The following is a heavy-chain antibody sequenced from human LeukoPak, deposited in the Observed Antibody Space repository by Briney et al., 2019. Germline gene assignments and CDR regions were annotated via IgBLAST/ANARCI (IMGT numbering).Heavy chain of an antibody. D-gene: IGHD2-8*01. V-gene: IGHV5-51*01. J-gene: IGHJ5*02. CDR1: GYSFPNYW. CDR2: IYCGDSDT. CDR3: ARHSGVTNWFDP. Sequence: GESLKISCKGSGYSFPNYWIAWVRQLPGKGLEWMGIIYCGDSDTRYSPSFQGQVTISADKSISTAYLQWSSLEASDTAMYYCARHSGVTNWFDPWGQGTLVTVSS.